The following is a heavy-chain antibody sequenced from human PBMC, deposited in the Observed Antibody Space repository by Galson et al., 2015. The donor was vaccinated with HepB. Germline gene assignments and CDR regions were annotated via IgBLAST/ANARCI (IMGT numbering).Heavy chain of an antibody. V-gene: IGHV3-33*01. J-gene: IGHJ4*02. Sequence: SLRLSCAASGFTFSSYGMHWVRQAPGKGLEWVAVIWYDGSNKYYADSVKGRFTISRDNSKNTLYLQMNSLRAEDTAVYYCARDSDPVWALRTGLLDYWGQGTLVTVSS. CDR1: GFTFSSYG. D-gene: IGHD1-26*01. CDR2: IWYDGSNK. CDR3: ARDSDPVWALRTGLLDY.